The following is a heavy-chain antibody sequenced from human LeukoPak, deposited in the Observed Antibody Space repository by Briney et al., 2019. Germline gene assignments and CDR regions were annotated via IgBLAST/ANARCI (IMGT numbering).Heavy chain of an antibody. J-gene: IGHJ3*02. V-gene: IGHV3-21*01. CDR2: ISSSSSYI. Sequence: PGGSLRLSCAASGFTFSSYSMNCVRQAPGEGLEWVSSISSSSSYIYYADSVKGRFTISRDNAKNSLYLQMSSLRAEDTAVYYCARGTTGAFDIWGQGTMVTVSS. CDR3: ARGTTGAFDI. D-gene: IGHD1-1*01. CDR1: GFTFSSYS.